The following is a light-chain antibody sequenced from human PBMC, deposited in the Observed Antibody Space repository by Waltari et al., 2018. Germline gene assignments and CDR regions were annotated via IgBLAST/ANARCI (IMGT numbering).Light chain of an antibody. Sequence: SIELTQSPSVAVSPGQPAGITCSEDAQYTQHVYWYQQRPGQAPVLVLFKDSESPSGIPERFSGSRSGTTGTLTITGVQAEDEADYYCQSSDSSGNDYVFGPGTKVTLL. J-gene: IGLJ1*01. CDR1: AQYTQH. CDR2: KDS. V-gene: IGLV3-25*03. CDR3: QSSDSSGNDYV.